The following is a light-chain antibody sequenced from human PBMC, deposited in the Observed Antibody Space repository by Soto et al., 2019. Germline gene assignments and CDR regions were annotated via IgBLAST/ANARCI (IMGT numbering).Light chain of an antibody. V-gene: IGKV3-11*01. Sequence: IVLTQSPATLSFSPGERATLSCRASQSIAIYLAWYPQKSGQSPRLLIYDTFNRAPGIPDRFSGSGSGTDFTLTISSLEPEDFAAYYCQQRATWPWTFGQGTTVEIK. CDR3: QQRATWPWT. J-gene: IGKJ1*01. CDR1: QSIAIY. CDR2: DTF.